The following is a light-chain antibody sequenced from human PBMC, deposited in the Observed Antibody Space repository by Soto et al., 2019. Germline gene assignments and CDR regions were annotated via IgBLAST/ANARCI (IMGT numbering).Light chain of an antibody. V-gene: IGKV3-11*01. CDR1: QSVSSY. CDR3: QKRSNWPLT. Sequence: EIVLTQSPATLSLSPGERATLSCRASQSVSSYLAWYQQKPGQAPRLIIYDESNRATGIPDRLSGSGSGTDLNLTISSLEPEDFAVYYCQKRSNWPLTCGQGTRLEIK. CDR2: DES. J-gene: IGKJ5*01.